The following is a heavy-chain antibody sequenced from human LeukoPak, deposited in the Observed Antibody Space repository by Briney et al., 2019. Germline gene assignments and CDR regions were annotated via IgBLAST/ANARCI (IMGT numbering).Heavy chain of an antibody. CDR1: GGSINNYF. Sequence: SETLSLTCTVSGGSINNYFWSWIRQPPGKGLEYIGYIYYSGSTNYNPSLKSRVTISVDTSKNQFSLKLTSVTAADTAVYYCARDEFGDFQGFDYWGQGTRVTVSS. CDR3: ARDEFGDFQGFDY. J-gene: IGHJ4*02. V-gene: IGHV4-59*01. CDR2: IYYSGST. D-gene: IGHD4-17*01.